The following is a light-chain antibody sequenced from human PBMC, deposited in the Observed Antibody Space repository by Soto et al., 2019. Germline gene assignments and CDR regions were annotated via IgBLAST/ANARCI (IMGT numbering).Light chain of an antibody. CDR2: DAS. CDR3: QQRSNWPPIT. CDR1: QSVSSY. Sequence: EIVSTQSPATLSSSPGEIATLSCSASQSVSSYLAWYQQKPGQAPRLLIYDASNRATGIPARFSGSGSGTDFTLTISSLEPEDFAVYYCQQRSNWPPITFGQGTRLEIK. V-gene: IGKV3-11*01. J-gene: IGKJ5*01.